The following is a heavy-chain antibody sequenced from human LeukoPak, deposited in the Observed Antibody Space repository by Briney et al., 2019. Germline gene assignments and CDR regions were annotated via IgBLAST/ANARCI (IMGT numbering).Heavy chain of an antibody. CDR2: IIPIFGTA. CDR1: GGTFSSYA. J-gene: IGHJ5*02. D-gene: IGHD3-16*01. Sequence: SVKVSCKASGGTFSSYAISWVRQAPGQGLEWMGGIIPIFGTANYAQKFQGRVTITADESTSTAYMELSSLRSEDTAVYYCAREGDGNPTPYNWFDPWGQGTLVTVSS. V-gene: IGHV1-69*01. CDR3: AREGDGNPTPYNWFDP.